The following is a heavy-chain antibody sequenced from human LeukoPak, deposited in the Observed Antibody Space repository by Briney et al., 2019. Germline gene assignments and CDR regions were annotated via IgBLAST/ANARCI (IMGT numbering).Heavy chain of an antibody. D-gene: IGHD2-15*01. CDR1: GFTFSSYA. J-gene: IGHJ5*02. CDR2: ISGSDGST. Sequence: GGSLRLSCAASGFTFSSYAMNWVRQAPGKGLEWVSAISGSDGSTYYADSVKGRFTISRDNSKNTLYLQMNSLRAEDTAVYYCAKGRVVDWFDPWGQGTLVTVSS. V-gene: IGHV3-23*01. CDR3: AKGRVVDWFDP.